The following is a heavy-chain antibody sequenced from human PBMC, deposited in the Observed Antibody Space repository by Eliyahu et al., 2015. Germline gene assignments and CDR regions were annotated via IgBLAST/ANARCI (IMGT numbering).Heavy chain of an antibody. V-gene: IGHV4-4*02. CDR1: XXXXIASNW. J-gene: IGHJ3*02. CDR2: VYHNGNT. Sequence: QVELRESGPGLVNPSGTLSLXXXXPXXXXIASNWWTWVRQSPGKGLEWIGEVYHNGNTNYNPSLKSRVTIIIDNSKNQFSLKVNSVTAADTALYYCARVSTVATRKAFDIWGQGTTVTVSS. CDR3: ARVSTVATRKAFDI. D-gene: IGHD5-12*01.